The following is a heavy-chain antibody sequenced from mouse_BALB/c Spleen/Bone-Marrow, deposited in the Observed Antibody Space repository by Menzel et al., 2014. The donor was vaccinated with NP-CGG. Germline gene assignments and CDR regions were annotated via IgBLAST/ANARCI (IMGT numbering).Heavy chain of an antibody. CDR3: AREDIATVVEMDY. Sequence: VQLQQSGAELMKPGAPVKISCKATGYTFSSYWIEWVKQRPGHGLEWIGEILPGSGSTNYNEKFKGKATFTADTSSNTAYMQLSSLTSEDPAVYYCAREDIATVVEMDYWGQGTSVTVSS. J-gene: IGHJ4*01. D-gene: IGHD1-1*01. CDR1: GYTFSSYW. CDR2: ILPGSGST. V-gene: IGHV1-9*01.